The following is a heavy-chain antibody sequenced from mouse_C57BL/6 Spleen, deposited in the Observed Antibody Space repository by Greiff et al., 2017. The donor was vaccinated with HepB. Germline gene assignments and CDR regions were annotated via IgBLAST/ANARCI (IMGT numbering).Heavy chain of an antibody. CDR2: IYPSDSET. D-gene: IGHD2-5*01. J-gene: IGHJ3*01. CDR1: GYTFTSYW. Sequence: QVQLQQPGAELVRPGSSVKLSCKASGYTFTSYWMDWVKQRPGQGLEWIGNIYPSDSETHYNQKFKDKATLTVDKSSSTAYMQLSSLTSEDSAVYYCARGSYSKGFAYWGQGTLVTVSA. V-gene: IGHV1-61*01. CDR3: ARGSYSKGFAY.